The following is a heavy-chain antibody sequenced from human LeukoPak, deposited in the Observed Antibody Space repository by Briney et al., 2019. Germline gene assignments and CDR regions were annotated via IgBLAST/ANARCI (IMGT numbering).Heavy chain of an antibody. CDR3: AKDMGYYDSSGYSAPFDY. Sequence: GGSLRLSCAASGFTFDDYAMHWVRQAPGKGLEWVSGISRNSGSIGYADSVKGRFTISRDNAKNSLYLQMNSLRAEDTALYYCAKDMGYYDSSGYSAPFDYWGQGTLVTVSS. CDR1: GFTFDDYA. V-gene: IGHV3-9*01. CDR2: ISRNSGSI. D-gene: IGHD3-22*01. J-gene: IGHJ4*02.